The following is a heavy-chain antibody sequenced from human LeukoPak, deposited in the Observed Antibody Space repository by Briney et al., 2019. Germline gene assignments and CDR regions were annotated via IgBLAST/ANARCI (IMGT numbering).Heavy chain of an antibody. CDR3: ARDYYYDSRAFDY. J-gene: IGHJ4*02. D-gene: IGHD3-22*01. CDR1: GFTFSSYS. V-gene: IGHV3-21*01. CDR2: ISSSSSYI. Sequence: GGSLRLSCAASGFTFSSYSMNWVRQAPGKGLEWASSISSSSSYIYYADSVKGRFTISRDNAKNSLYLQMNSLRAEGTAVYYCARDYYYDSRAFDYWGQGTLVTVSS.